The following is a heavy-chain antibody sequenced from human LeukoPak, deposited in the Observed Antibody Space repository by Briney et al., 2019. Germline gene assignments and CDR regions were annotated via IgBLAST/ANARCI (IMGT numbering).Heavy chain of an antibody. D-gene: IGHD2-2*01. V-gene: IGHV4-39*07. CDR2: IYYSGST. CDR1: GGSISSSSYY. J-gene: IGHJ5*02. Sequence: SETLSLTCTVSGGSISSSSYYWGWIRQPPGKGLEWIGSIYYSGSTYYNPSLKSRVTISVDTSKNQFSLKLSSVTAADTAVYFCARRGVPAARGWFDPWGQGNLVTVSS. CDR3: ARRGVPAARGWFDP.